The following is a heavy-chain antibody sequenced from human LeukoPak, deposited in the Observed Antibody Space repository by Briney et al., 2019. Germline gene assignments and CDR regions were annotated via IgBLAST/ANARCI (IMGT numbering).Heavy chain of an antibody. Sequence: SETLSLTCAVYGGSFSGYYWSWIRQPPGKGLEWIGEINHSGSTNYNPSLKSRVTISVDTSKNQFSLKLSSVTAADTAVYYCARGTMIVVPRWSYYYYYMDVWGKGTTVTVFS. CDR2: INHSGST. CDR1: GGSFSGYY. V-gene: IGHV4-34*01. CDR3: ARGTMIVVPRWSYYYYYMDV. D-gene: IGHD3-22*01. J-gene: IGHJ6*03.